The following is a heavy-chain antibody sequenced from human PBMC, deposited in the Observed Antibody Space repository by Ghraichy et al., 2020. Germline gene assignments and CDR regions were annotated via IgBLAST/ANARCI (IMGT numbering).Heavy chain of an antibody. D-gene: IGHD5-18*01. J-gene: IGHJ6*02. Sequence: GGSLRLSCTASGFKFDDYAMQWVRQRPGKGLEWVSLITVDDHNTYYADSVRGRFTISWDNSKNSLHLQMDNLRSDDSGLYFCAKAIHYYYYGVDVWGRGTTVIVSS. V-gene: IGHV3-43D*04. CDR3: AKAIHYYYYGVDV. CDR2: ITVDDHNT. CDR1: GFKFDDYA.